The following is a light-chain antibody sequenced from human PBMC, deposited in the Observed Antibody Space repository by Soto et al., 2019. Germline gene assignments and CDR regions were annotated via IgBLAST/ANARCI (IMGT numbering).Light chain of an antibody. J-gene: IGKJ4*01. CDR2: GAS. CDR3: QQYSKWPLT. Sequence: EIAMTQSPDTLSVSPGDRATLSCRASQGVRSDLAWYQQKAGQSPRLLIYGASTRAAETPARFSGSGSETEFTLTISSLQSEDFAGYYCQQYSKWPLTFGGGTKVEIK. V-gene: IGKV3-15*01. CDR1: QGVRSD.